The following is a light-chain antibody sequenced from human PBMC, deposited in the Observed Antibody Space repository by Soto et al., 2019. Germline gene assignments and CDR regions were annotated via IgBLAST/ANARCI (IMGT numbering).Light chain of an antibody. Sequence: DIQMTQSPSTLSASVGDRVTITCRASKSISSWLAWYQQKPGKAPKLLIYKASSLESEVPSRFSGSGSGTEFTLTISSLQPDDCATYYCQQYNSYQYTFGQGTKLEIK. CDR2: KAS. V-gene: IGKV1-5*03. J-gene: IGKJ2*01. CDR1: KSISSW. CDR3: QQYNSYQYT.